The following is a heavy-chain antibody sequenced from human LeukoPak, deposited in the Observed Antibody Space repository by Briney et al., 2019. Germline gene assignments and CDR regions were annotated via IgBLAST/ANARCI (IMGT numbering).Heavy chain of an antibody. Sequence: PGGSLRLSCAASGFTFSSYWMSWVRQAPGKGLEWVANIKQDGSEKYYVDSVKGRFTISRDNAKNSLYLQMNSLRAEDTAVYYCARVSGSRSEGAYYFDYWGQGTLVTVSS. CDR3: ARVSGSRSEGAYYFDY. CDR1: GFTFSSYW. V-gene: IGHV3-7*01. D-gene: IGHD1-26*01. CDR2: IKQDGSEK. J-gene: IGHJ4*02.